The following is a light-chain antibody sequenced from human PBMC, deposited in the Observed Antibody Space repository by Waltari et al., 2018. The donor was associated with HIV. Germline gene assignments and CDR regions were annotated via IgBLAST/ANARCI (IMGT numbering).Light chain of an antibody. CDR2: YNS. Sequence: SHVLSQSPSVSVAPGKTASVTCGGDNIGSKSVHWYQQRPGQAPLLIIFYNSDRPSGIPERFSGSNSVGTATLTISRVEAGDEADYYCQVWDPLSDHPVFGTGTKVTVL. V-gene: IGLV3-21*04. CDR3: QVWDPLSDHPV. J-gene: IGLJ1*01. CDR1: NIGSKS.